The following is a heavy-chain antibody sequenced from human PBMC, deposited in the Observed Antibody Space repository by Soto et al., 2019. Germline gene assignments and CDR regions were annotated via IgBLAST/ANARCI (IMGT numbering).Heavy chain of an antibody. Sequence: QITLKESGPTLVKPTQTLTLTCTFSGFSLSTSGVGVGWICQPPGKAVEWLAFLYWDDDKRYSPSLKSRLTITNDTSKNQVLLTMPNMDPVDTATYYCARTSVNWGSRGLFDYWGQGTLVTVAS. V-gene: IGHV2-5*02. CDR3: ARTSVNWGSRGLFDY. D-gene: IGHD7-27*01. J-gene: IGHJ4*02. CDR2: LYWDDDK. CDR1: GFSLSTSGVG.